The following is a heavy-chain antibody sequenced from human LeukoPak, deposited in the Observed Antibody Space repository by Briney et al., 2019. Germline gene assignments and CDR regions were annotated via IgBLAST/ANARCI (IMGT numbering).Heavy chain of an antibody. V-gene: IGHV3-33*01. D-gene: IGHD3/OR15-3a*01. CDR2: IWYDGSNK. CDR3: VREGDADWFDY. J-gene: IGHJ4*02. Sequence: PGGSLRLSCAASGFTFSSYGMHWVRQAPGKGLEWVAVIWYDGSNKYYADSVKGQFTISRDISKNTLYLQMNSLRPKDTAVYYCVREGDADWFDYWGQGTLVTVSS. CDR1: GFTFSSYG.